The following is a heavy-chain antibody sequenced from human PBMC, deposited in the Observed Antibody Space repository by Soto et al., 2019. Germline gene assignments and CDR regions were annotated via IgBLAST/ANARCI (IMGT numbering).Heavy chain of an antibody. V-gene: IGHV4-59*01. CDR1: GGSISSYY. J-gene: IGHJ3*02. CDR2: IYYSGST. Sequence: QVQLQESGPGLVKPSETLSLTCTVSGGSISSYYWSWIRQPPGKGLEWIGYIYYSGSTNYNPSLKSRVTISVDTSKNQFSLKLSSVTAADKAVYYCARRYGYAFDIWGQGTMVTVSS. CDR3: ARRYGYAFDI. D-gene: IGHD4-17*01.